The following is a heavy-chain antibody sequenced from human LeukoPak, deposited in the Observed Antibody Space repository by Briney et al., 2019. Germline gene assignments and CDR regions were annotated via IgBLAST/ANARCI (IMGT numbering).Heavy chain of an antibody. Sequence: GASVKVSCKASGYTFTSYDINWVRQAPGQGLEWMGWMNPNSGNTGYAQKFQGRVTMTRNTSISTAYMELSSLRSEDTAVYYCARGASRIAAAGYYYYYYMDVWGKGTTVTVSS. V-gene: IGHV1-8*01. D-gene: IGHD6-13*01. J-gene: IGHJ6*03. CDR3: ARGASRIAAAGYYYYYYMDV. CDR1: GYTFTSYD. CDR2: MNPNSGNT.